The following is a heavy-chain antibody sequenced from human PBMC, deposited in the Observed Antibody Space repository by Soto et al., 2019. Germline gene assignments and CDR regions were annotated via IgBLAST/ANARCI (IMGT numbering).Heavy chain of an antibody. Sequence: SLRLSCAASGFTFSSYSMNWVRQAPGKGLEWVSYISSGSSTKYYADSVKGRFTISRDNAKNSLYLQMNSLRDEDTAVYFCARRGIAVAGLDYWGQGTLVTVSS. CDR2: ISSGSSTK. CDR3: ARRGIAVAGLDY. V-gene: IGHV3-48*02. CDR1: GFTFSSYS. J-gene: IGHJ4*02. D-gene: IGHD6-19*01.